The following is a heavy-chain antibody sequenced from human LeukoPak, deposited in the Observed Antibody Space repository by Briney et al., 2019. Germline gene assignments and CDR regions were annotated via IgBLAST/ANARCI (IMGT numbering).Heavy chain of an antibody. J-gene: IGHJ4*02. CDR3: AGDYGDYGELDY. CDR2: ISSSSSYI. Sequence: PGGSLRLSCAASGFTFSNYVMNWVRQAPGKGLEWVSSISSSSSYIYYADSVKGRFTISRDNAKNSLYLQMNSLRAEDTAVYYCAGDYGDYGELDYWGQGTLVTVSS. CDR1: GFTFSNYV. D-gene: IGHD4-17*01. V-gene: IGHV3-21*01.